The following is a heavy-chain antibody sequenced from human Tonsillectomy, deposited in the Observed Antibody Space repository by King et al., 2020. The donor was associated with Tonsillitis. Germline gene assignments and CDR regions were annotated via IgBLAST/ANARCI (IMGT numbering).Heavy chain of an antibody. CDR3: AKDIIVVVVAATNWFDP. CDR1: GFTFSSYA. J-gene: IGHJ5*02. D-gene: IGHD2-15*01. CDR2: ISGSGGST. V-gene: IGHV3-23*04. Sequence: VQLVESGGGLVQPGGSLRLSCAASGFTFSSYAMSWVRQAPGKGLEWVSAISGSGGSTYYADSVKGRFTISRDNSKNTLYLQMNSLRAEDTAVYYCAKDIIVVVVAATNWFDPWGQGTLVSVS.